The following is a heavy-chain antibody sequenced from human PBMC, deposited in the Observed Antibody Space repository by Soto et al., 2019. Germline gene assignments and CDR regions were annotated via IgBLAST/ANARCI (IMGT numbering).Heavy chain of an antibody. J-gene: IGHJ4*02. V-gene: IGHV3-74*01. CDR3: TRDTFGARDY. D-gene: IGHD1-26*01. CDR1: GFDFSSNW. CDR2: INPEETTT. Sequence: EVQLVQSGGGLVQPGGSLRLSCAASGFDFSSNWMHWVRQAPGKGLVWVSRINPEETTTTYADPVKGRFTISRDNALGTLYLHMNSLRVEDTAVYYCTRDTFGARDYWGQGTLVTVSS.